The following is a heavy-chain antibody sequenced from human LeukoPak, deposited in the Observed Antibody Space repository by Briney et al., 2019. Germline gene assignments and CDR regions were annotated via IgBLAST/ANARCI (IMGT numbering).Heavy chain of an antibody. D-gene: IGHD1-14*01. CDR1: GYTFTNYG. Sequence: ASVKVSCKASGYTFTNYGISWVRQAPGQGLEWLGWISVYNGNTNYAQKVQAGVTMTTDTSASTAYMELRSLRSDDTAVYYCARNVSAPSDHAGYFDYWGQGTLVTVSS. V-gene: IGHV1-18*01. CDR2: ISVYNGNT. J-gene: IGHJ4*02. CDR3: ARNVSAPSDHAGYFDY.